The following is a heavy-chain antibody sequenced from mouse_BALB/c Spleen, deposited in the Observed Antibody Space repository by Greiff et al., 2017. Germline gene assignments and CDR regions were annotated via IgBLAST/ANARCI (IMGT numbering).Heavy chain of an antibody. V-gene: IGHV1-69*02. Sequence: VQLQQPGAELVRPGASVKLSCKASGYTFTSYWINWVKQRPGQGLEWIGNIYPSDSYTNYNQKFKDKATLTVDKSSSTAYMQLSSPTSEDSAVYYCTRSGRYDYFDYWGQGTTLTVSS. CDR2: IYPSDSYT. J-gene: IGHJ2*01. D-gene: IGHD2-14*01. CDR3: TRSGRYDYFDY. CDR1: GYTFTSYW.